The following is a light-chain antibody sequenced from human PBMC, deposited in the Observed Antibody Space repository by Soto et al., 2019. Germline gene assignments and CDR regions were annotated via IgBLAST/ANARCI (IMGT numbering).Light chain of an antibody. CDR3: TSYTSTSTYVFGTYV. CDR2: EAG. V-gene: IGLV2-14*01. J-gene: IGLJ1*01. CDR1: SSDAGGYDY. Sequence: QSALTQPASVSGSPGQSITISCTGTSSDAGGYDYVSWYQQHPGKAPKLMLYEAGYRPSGVSNRFSGSKSGNTASLTISGLQAEDEADYYCTSYTSTSTYVFGTYVFGTGTKVTVL.